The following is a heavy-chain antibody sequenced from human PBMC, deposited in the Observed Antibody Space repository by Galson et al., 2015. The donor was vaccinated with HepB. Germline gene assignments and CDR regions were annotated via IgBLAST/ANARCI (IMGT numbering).Heavy chain of an antibody. Sequence: SVKVSCKASGGTFSSYAISWVRQAPGQGLEWMGRIIPILGIANYAQKFQGRVTITADKSTSTAYMELSSLRSEDTAVYYCARGSPLDITGSGSYYRRWFDPWGQGTLVTVSS. D-gene: IGHD3-10*01. CDR1: GGTFSSYA. CDR3: ARGSPLDITGSGSYYRRWFDP. J-gene: IGHJ5*02. V-gene: IGHV1-69*04. CDR2: IIPILGIA.